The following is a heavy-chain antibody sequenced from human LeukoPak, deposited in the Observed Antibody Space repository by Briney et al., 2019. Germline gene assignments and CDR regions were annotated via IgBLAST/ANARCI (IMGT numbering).Heavy chain of an antibody. Sequence: VASVKVSCKASGYIFTGYYLHWVRQAPAQGLERMGWINPNSGDTNYLQKFQGRVTFTADTSIGTAYMELNSLRSDDTAVYFCARGGSQLVHPEVYWGQGTLVTVSS. D-gene: IGHD1-26*01. V-gene: IGHV1-2*02. CDR2: INPNSGDT. CDR1: GYIFTGYY. J-gene: IGHJ4*02. CDR3: ARGGSQLVHPEVY.